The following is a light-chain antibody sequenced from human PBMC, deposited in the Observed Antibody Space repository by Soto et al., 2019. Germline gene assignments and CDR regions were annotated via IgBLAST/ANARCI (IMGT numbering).Light chain of an antibody. V-gene: IGKV3-15*01. Sequence: EIVLTQSPGTLSLSPGARSTLSCSSSQSVSSSYLAWYQQKPGQAPRLLIYGASTRATGIPARFSGSGSGTEFTLTISSLRSEDFAVYYCQQYNMWPPWTFGQGTKVDI. CDR2: GAS. CDR1: QSVSSSY. J-gene: IGKJ1*01. CDR3: QQYNMWPPWT.